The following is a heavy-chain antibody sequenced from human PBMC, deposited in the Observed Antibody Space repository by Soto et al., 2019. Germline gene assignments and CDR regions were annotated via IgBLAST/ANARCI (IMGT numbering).Heavy chain of an antibody. D-gene: IGHD6-25*01. CDR3: ARGISGRSAADYFDP. CDR2: IHPADSDT. CDR1: GYRFTTSW. J-gene: IGHJ5*02. Sequence: EVQLVQSGAEVKKAGESLKISCKGSGYRFTTSWIAWVRQMPGKGLEWVGIIHPADSDTTYSPSFQGQVTISADMSISTAYLRWRSLKASDTAIYYCARGISGRSAADYFDPWGQGTLVTVSS. V-gene: IGHV5-51*01.